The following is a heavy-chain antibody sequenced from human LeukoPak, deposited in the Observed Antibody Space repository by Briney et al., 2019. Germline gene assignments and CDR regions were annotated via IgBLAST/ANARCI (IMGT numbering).Heavy chain of an antibody. V-gene: IGHV3-30*02. CDR3: ARNEFPTGWFDP. J-gene: IGHJ5*02. CDR1: GFNFRTHG. CDR2: IRADGSDK. Sequence: GGSLRLSCAASGFNFRTHGMHWVRQAPGKGLEWVTFIRADGSDKYYRHSVKGRFTISRDNAKNSLYLQMNSLRAEDTAVYYCARNEFPTGWFDPWGQGTLVTVSS. D-gene: IGHD1-1*01.